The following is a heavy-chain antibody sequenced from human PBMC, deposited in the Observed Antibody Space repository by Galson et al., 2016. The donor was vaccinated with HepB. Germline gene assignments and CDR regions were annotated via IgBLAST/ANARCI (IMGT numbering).Heavy chain of an antibody. CDR2: INPNSGDT. Sequence: SVKVSCKASGYTFNGYYMHWVRQAPGQGLEWMGRINPNSGDTNYAQKFQGRVSMTRDSSISTAYMELTRLRSDDTAVYYCVRGKYYYDSSGYFAYWGQGTLVTIPS. V-gene: IGHV1-2*06. CDR3: VRGKYYYDSSGYFAY. CDR1: GYTFNGYY. J-gene: IGHJ4*02. D-gene: IGHD3-22*01.